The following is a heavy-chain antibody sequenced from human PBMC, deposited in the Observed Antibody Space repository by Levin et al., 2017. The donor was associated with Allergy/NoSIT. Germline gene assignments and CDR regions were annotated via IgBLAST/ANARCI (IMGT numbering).Heavy chain of an antibody. J-gene: IGHJ5*02. CDR2: IKEDGNEE. Sequence: LSLPCVGSGFPFRSSWMTWVRQAPGKGLEWVGNIKEDGNEESYADSVKGRFTFSRDNAKNSLYLQMNSLRAEDTAIYYCARDVSFSGLDPWGQGTLVTVSS. CDR1: GFPFRSSW. V-gene: IGHV3-7*01. D-gene: IGHD5-12*01. CDR3: ARDVSFSGLDP.